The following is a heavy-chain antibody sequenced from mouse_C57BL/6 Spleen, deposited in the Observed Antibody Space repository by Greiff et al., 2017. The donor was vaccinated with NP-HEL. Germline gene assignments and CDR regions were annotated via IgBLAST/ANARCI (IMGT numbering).Heavy chain of an antibody. J-gene: IGHJ2*01. CDR3: ARKSNSYYFDY. CDR1: GYTFTRYW. V-gene: IGHV1-69*01. Sequence: VQLQQPGAELVMPGASVKLSCKASGYTFTRYWMHWVKQRPGQGLEWIGEIDPSDSYTNYNQKFKGKSTLTVDKSSSTAYMQLSSLTSEDSAVYYCARKSNSYYFDYWGQGTTLTVSS. CDR2: IDPSDSYT. D-gene: IGHD2-5*01.